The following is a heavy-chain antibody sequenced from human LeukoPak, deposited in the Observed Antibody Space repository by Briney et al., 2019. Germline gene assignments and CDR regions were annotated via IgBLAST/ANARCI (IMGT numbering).Heavy chain of an antibody. J-gene: IGHJ4*02. Sequence: ASVKVSCKASGYTFTGYYMHWVRQAPGQGLEWMGWNNPNSGGTNYAQKFQGRVTMTRDTSISTACMELSRLRSDDTAAYYCARAVPNWKNFDYWGQGTLVTVSS. V-gene: IGHV1-2*02. D-gene: IGHD1-1*01. CDR1: GYTFTGYY. CDR3: ARAVPNWKNFDY. CDR2: NNPNSGGT.